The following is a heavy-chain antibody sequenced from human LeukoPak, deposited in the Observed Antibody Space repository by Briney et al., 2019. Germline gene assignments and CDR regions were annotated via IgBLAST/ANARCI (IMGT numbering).Heavy chain of an antibody. J-gene: IGHJ4*02. V-gene: IGHV4-34*01. CDR2: INHSRST. CDR1: GGSFSGYY. D-gene: IGHD3-10*01. CDR3: ARLKTFYYGSGRGAFDY. Sequence: SETLSLTCAVYGGSFSGYYWSWIRQSPGKGLEWIGEINHSRSTNYNPSLKSRVTISVDTSKNQFSLKLSSVTAADTAVYYCARLKTFYYGSGRGAFDYWGQGTLVTASS.